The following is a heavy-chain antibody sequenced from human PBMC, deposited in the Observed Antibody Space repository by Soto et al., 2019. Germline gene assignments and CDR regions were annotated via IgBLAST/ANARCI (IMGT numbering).Heavy chain of an antibody. D-gene: IGHD6-13*01. CDR3: ARLGAAAKAFDY. Sequence: ASVKVSCKASGYTFTGYYMHWVRQAPGQGLEWMGWINPNSGGTKYAQKFQGWVTMTRDTSASTAYMELSSLRSDDTAVYYCARLGAAAKAFDYSGQGTLVTVSS. CDR1: GYTFTGYY. CDR2: INPNSGGT. V-gene: IGHV1-2*04. J-gene: IGHJ4*02.